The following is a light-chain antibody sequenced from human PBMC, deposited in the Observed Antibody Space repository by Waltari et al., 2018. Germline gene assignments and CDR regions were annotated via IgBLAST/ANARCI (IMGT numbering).Light chain of an antibody. V-gene: IGLV3-1*01. CDR1: KLGDQY. J-gene: IGLJ2*01. Sequence: SYELTQPTSVSVSPGQTASITCPGAKLGDQYACWYQQKPGQSPVLVIYQDSKRPSGIPERFSGSNSGNTATLTISGTQAMDEADYYCQAWDSSTVVFGGGTKLTVL. CDR3: QAWDSSTVV. CDR2: QDS.